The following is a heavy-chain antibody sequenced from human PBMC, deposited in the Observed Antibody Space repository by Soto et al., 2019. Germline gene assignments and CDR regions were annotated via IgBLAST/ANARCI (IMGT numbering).Heavy chain of an antibody. CDR3: AREAYYDSSLIDY. CDR2: INHSGST. J-gene: IGHJ4*02. Sequence: SETLSLTCAVYNGSFSGYYWTWIRQPPGKGLEWIGEINHSGSTNYNPSLKSRVTISVDTSKNQFSLKLSSVTAADTAVYYCAREAYYDSSLIDYWGQRTLVTVSS. V-gene: IGHV4-34*01. CDR1: NGSFSGYY. D-gene: IGHD3-22*01.